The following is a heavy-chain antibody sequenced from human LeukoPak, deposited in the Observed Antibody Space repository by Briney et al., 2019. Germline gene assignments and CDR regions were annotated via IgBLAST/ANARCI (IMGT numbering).Heavy chain of an antibody. Sequence: PGGPLRLSFEPPDFTFSGIPLTGVPRAPGRGLGWVSSFVHTVSVTSYADAVKGRFTISRDNAKNSLYLQMNSLRAEDTAVYYCAVPPLSGTGSSRPLAGVDVWGQGTTVTVSS. V-gene: IGHV3-48*03. CDR1: DFTFSGIP. D-gene: IGHD3-10*01. CDR3: AVPPLSGTGSSRPLAGVDV. CDR2: FVHTVSVT. J-gene: IGHJ6*02.